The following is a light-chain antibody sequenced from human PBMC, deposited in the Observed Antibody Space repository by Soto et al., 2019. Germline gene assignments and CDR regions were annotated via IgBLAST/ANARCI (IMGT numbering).Light chain of an antibody. CDR2: EVS. CDR3: SSYTSMTTLV. CDR1: SSDIGAYNS. V-gene: IGLV2-14*01. Sequence: QSALTQPASVSGSPGQSITISCTGTSSDIGAYNSVSWYRQHPGKAPKPIIYEVSNRPSGVSNRFSGSKSGNTASLTISGLQAEDEADYYCSSYTSMTTLVFGTGTKVTVL. J-gene: IGLJ1*01.